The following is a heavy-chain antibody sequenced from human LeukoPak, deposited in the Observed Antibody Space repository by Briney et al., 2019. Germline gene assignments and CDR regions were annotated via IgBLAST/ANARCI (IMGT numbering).Heavy chain of an antibody. J-gene: IGHJ5*02. Sequence: SVKVSCKASGFTFTSSAMQWVRQARGQRLEWIGWIVVGSGNTNYAQKLQGRVTMTTDTSTSTAYMELRSLRSDDTAVYYCARVGYCSGGSCSNWFDPWGQGTLVTVSS. CDR2: IVVGSGNT. D-gene: IGHD2-15*01. V-gene: IGHV1-58*02. CDR3: ARVGYCSGGSCSNWFDP. CDR1: GFTFTSSA.